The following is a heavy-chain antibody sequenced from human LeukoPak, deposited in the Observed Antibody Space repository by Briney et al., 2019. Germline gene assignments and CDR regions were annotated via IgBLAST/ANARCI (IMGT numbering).Heavy chain of an antibody. Sequence: GGSLRLSCAASGFTVSSNYMSRVRQAPGKGLEWVSVIYSGGRTYYADSVKGRFTISRDNSKNTLYLQMNSPRAEDTAVYYCARESNSGYYLSYWGQGTLVTVSS. CDR1: GFTVSSNY. CDR2: IYSGGRT. J-gene: IGHJ4*02. CDR3: ARESNSGYYLSY. D-gene: IGHD3-22*01. V-gene: IGHV3-66*01.